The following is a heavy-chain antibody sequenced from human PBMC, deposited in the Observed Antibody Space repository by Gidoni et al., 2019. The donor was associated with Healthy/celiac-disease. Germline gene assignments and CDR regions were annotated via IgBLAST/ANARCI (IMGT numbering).Heavy chain of an antibody. CDR1: GYTFTSYA. V-gene: IGHV1-3*01. D-gene: IGHD5-18*01. J-gene: IGHJ5*02. CDR3: ARAEDTAMVVDP. CDR2: INAGNGNT. Sequence: QVQLVQSGAEVKKPGASVKVSCKPSGYTFTSYAMHWVRQAPGQRLEWMGWINAGNGNTKYSQKFQGRVTITRDTSASTAYMELSSLRSEDTAVYYCARAEDTAMVVDPWGQGTLVTVSS.